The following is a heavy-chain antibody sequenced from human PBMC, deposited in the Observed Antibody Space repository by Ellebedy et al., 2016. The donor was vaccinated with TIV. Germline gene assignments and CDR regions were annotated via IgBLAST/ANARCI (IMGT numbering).Heavy chain of an antibody. J-gene: IGHJ4*02. Sequence: ASVKVSCXASEGIFMNYGLTWVRQAPGQGLEWIGGTIPIFKTTRYAQKFQGRVTITANISTSTAYMELSSLRSEDTAVYYCATDDYGGNLNYWGQGTLVTVSS. CDR2: TIPIFKTT. CDR1: EGIFMNYG. CDR3: ATDDYGGNLNY. V-gene: IGHV1-69*06. D-gene: IGHD4-23*01.